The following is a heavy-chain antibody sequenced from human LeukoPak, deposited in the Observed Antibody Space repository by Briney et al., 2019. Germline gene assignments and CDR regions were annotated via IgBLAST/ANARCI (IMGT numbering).Heavy chain of an antibody. CDR1: GYTFTGYY. D-gene: IGHD6-13*01. CDR2: INPNSGGT. V-gene: IGHV1-2*02. J-gene: IGHJ4*02. CDR3: ARGHAIAAAGTEFDY. Sequence: ASVKVSCKASGYTFTGYYMHWVRQAPGQGLEWMGWINPNSGGTNYAQKFQGRVTMTRDTSISTAYMELSRLRSDDTAVYYCARGHAIAAAGTEFDYWGQGTLVTVSS.